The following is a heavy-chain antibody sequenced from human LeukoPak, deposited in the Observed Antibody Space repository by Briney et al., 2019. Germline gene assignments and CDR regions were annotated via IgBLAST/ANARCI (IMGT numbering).Heavy chain of an antibody. V-gene: IGHV4-39*01. CDR2: IYYSGST. CDR1: GGSISSSSYY. CDR3: ARHGTTVVTRFDY. J-gene: IGHJ4*02. Sequence: PSETLSLTCTVSGGSISSSSYYWGWIRQPPGKGLEWIGSIYYSGSTYYNPSLKSRVTISVDMSKNQFSLKLSSVTAADTAVYYCARHGTTVVTRFDYWGQGTLVTVSS. D-gene: IGHD4-23*01.